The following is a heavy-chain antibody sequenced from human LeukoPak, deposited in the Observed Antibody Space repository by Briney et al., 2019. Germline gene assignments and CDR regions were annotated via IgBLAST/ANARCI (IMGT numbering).Heavy chain of an antibody. D-gene: IGHD3-3*02. J-gene: IGHJ3*02. Sequence: SVKVSCKASGGTFSSYTISWVRQAPGQGLEWMGRIIPILGIANYAQKFQGRVTITTDESTSTAYMELSSLRSEDTAVYYGARAGFSALDAFDIWGQGTMVTVSS. CDR3: ARAGFSALDAFDI. CDR1: GGTFSSYT. V-gene: IGHV1-69*16. CDR2: IIPILGIA.